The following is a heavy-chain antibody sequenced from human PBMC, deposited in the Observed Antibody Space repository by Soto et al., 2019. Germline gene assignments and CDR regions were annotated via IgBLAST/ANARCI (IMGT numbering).Heavy chain of an antibody. D-gene: IGHD6-13*01. CDR1: GGSISSGGYY. CDR2: IYYSGST. J-gene: IGHJ4*02. CDR3: ARGTSWQLPFDY. V-gene: IGHV4-61*08. Sequence: SETLSLTCTVSGGSISSGGYYWSWIRQHPGKGLEWIGYIYYSGSTYYNPSLKSRVTISGDTSKNQFSLKVSSVTAADTAVYYCARGTSWQLPFDYWGQGTLVTVSS.